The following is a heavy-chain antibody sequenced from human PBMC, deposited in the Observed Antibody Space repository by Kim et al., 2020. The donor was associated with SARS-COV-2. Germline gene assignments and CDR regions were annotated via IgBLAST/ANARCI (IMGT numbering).Heavy chain of an antibody. D-gene: IGHD3-22*01. CDR3: ARGQGLITMIGVVVGAFDY. J-gene: IGHJ4*02. CDR1: GGSISSGGYY. Sequence: SETLSLTCTVSGGSISSGGYYWSWIRQNPGKGLEWIGYIYYSGRTYYNPSLKSRVTISVDTSKNQFSLKLSSVTAADTAVYYCARGQGLITMIGVVVGAFDYWGQGTLVTVSS. V-gene: IGHV4-31*03. CDR2: IYYSGRT.